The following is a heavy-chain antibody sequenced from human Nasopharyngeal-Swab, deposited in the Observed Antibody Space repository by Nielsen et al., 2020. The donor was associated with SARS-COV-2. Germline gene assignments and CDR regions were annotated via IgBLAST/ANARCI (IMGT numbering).Heavy chain of an antibody. D-gene: IGHD2-15*01. CDR1: GGSISSYY. Sequence: SETLSLTCTVSGGSISSYYWSWIRQPPGKGLEWIGYIYYSGSTNYNPSLKSRVTISVDTSKNQFSLKLSSVTAADTAVYYCAGDPGAHGGAFDIWGQGTMVTVSS. CDR3: AGDPGAHGGAFDI. V-gene: IGHV4-59*01. J-gene: IGHJ3*02. CDR2: IYYSGST.